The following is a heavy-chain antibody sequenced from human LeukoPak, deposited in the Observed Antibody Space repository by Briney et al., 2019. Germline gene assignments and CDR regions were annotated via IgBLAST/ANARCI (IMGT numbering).Heavy chain of an antibody. CDR2: IYYSGST. CDR1: GASISSSY. Sequence: SETLSLSCTVSGASISSSYWSWIRQPPGKGLEWIGYIYYSGSTDYNPSLKSRVTISVDTSKNQFSLKLSSVTAADTAVYYCAREGVTKYYFDYWGQGTLVTVSS. D-gene: IGHD4-11*01. J-gene: IGHJ4*02. CDR3: AREGVTKYYFDY. V-gene: IGHV4-59*01.